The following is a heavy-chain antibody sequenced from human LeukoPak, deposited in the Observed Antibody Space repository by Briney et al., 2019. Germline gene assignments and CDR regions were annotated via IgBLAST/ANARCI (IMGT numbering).Heavy chain of an antibody. V-gene: IGHV1-18*01. CDR2: ISAYNGNT. CDR3: ARGGGSYSLRNYYYYGMDV. CDR1: GYTFTSYG. Sequence: ASVKVSCKASGYTFTSYGISWVRQAPGQGLEWMGRISAYNGNTNYAQKLQGRVTMTTDTSTSTAYMGLRSLRSDDTAVYYCARGGGSYSLRNYYYYGMDVWGQGTTVTVSS. J-gene: IGHJ6*02. D-gene: IGHD1-26*01.